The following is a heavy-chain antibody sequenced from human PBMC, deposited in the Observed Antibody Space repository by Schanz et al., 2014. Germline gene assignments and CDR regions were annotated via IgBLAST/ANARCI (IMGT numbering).Heavy chain of an antibody. V-gene: IGHV1-18*04. D-gene: IGHD6-19*01. CDR3: ARGGYSSGWYDRDIAHFDY. J-gene: IGHJ4*02. CDR2: ISAYNGNT. CDR1: GYTFVSYS. Sequence: QVQLVQSGAEVKKPGASVKVSCKASGYTFVSYSMHWVRQAPGQGLEWMGWISAYNGNTNYAQKRQGRVTMTTDTSTSTAYMELRSLRSDDTAVYYCARGGYSSGWYDRDIAHFDYWGQGTLVTVSS.